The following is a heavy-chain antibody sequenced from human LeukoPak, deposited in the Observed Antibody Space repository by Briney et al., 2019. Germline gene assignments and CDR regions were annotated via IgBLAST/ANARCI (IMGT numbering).Heavy chain of an antibody. CDR2: INPNSGGT. J-gene: IGHJ4*02. V-gene: IGHV1-2*02. CDR1: GYTFTGYY. CDR3: ARDKDSSSQAPDY. D-gene: IGHD6-13*01. Sequence: ASVKVSCKASGYTFTGYYMHWVRQAPGQGLEWMGWINPNSGGTNCAQKFQGRVTMTRDTSISTAYMELSRLRSDDTAVYYCARDKDSSSQAPDYWGQGTLVTVSS.